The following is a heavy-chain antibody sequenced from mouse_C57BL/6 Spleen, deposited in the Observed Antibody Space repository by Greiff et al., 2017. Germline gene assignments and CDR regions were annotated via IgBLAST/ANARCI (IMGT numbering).Heavy chain of an antibody. D-gene: IGHD4-1*01. J-gene: IGHJ4*01. CDR3: TREAWDGAMDY. CDR1: GFTFSSYA. CDR2: ISSGGDYI. Sequence: EVHLVESGEGLVKPGGSLKLSCAASGFTFSSYAMSWVRQTPEKRLEWVAYISSGGDYIYYADTVKGRFTISRDNARNTLYLQMSSLKSEDTAMYYCTREAWDGAMDYWGQGTSVTVSS. V-gene: IGHV5-9-1*02.